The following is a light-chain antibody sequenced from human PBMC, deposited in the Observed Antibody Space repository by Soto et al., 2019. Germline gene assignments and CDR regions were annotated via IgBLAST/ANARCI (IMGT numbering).Light chain of an antibody. V-gene: IGKV1-9*01. J-gene: IGKJ5*01. CDR1: QGISSY. CDR2: AAS. CDR3: QQYNSYSVT. Sequence: DIKLYQSPSFLSASVGDRVTITCRASQGISSYLAWYQQKPGKAPKLLIYAASTLQSGVPSRFSGSGSGTEFTLTISSLQPEDFATYYCQQYNSYSVTFGQGTRLAIK.